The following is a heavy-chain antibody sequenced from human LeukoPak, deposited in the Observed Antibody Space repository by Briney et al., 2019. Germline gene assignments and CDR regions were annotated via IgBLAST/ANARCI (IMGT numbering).Heavy chain of an antibody. J-gene: IGHJ4*02. CDR3: ARERTMVRGVISYSDY. Sequence: GGSLRLSCAASEFTFSGYWMSWVRQAPGKGLEWVANIKRDGSEKYYVDSVKGRFTISRDNAKNSLYLQMNSLRAEDTAVYYCARERTMVRGVISYSDYWGQGTLVTVSS. CDR1: EFTFSGYW. V-gene: IGHV3-7*01. D-gene: IGHD3-10*01. CDR2: IKRDGSEK.